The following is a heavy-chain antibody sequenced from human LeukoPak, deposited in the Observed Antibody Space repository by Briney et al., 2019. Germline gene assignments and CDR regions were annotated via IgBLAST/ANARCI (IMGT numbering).Heavy chain of an antibody. J-gene: IGHJ4*02. CDR1: GYTFTSYA. V-gene: IGHV1-3*01. Sequence: ASVKVSCKASGYTFTSYAMHWVRQAPGQRLEWMGWINAGNGNTKYSQKFQGRVTITRDTSASTAYMELSSLRSEDTAVYYCASFRYYGSGSYYPIDYWGQGTQVTVSS. CDR2: INAGNGNT. CDR3: ASFRYYGSGSYYPIDY. D-gene: IGHD3-10*01.